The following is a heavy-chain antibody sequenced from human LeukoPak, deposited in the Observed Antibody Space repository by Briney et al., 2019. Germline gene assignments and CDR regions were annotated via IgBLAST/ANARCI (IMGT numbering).Heavy chain of an antibody. Sequence: SETLSLTCAVYGGSFSGYYWSWIRQPPGKGLEWIGEINHSGSTNYNPSLKSRVTISVDTSKNQFSLKLSSVTAADTAVYYCARDPIVNSGILGFDPWGQGTLVTVSS. CDR2: INHSGST. D-gene: IGHD3-10*01. CDR3: ARDPIVNSGILGFDP. CDR1: GGSFSGYY. V-gene: IGHV4-34*01. J-gene: IGHJ5*02.